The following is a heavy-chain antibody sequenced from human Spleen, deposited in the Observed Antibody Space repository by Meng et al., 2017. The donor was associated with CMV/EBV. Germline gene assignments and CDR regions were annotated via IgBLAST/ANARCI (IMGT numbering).Heavy chain of an antibody. CDR1: GFSFSSYW. CDR3: AGGGLPERPTY. CDR2: ITADGTIT. V-gene: IGHV3-74*01. D-gene: IGHD1-1*01. J-gene: IGHJ4*02. Sequence: GGSLRLSCVASGFSFSSYWTHWVRQGPGKGLVWVSRITADGTITSHADSVRGRFTIHRENAKNTLYLHMDSLTAQHTAVYYCAGGGLPERPTYWGQGTLVTVSS.